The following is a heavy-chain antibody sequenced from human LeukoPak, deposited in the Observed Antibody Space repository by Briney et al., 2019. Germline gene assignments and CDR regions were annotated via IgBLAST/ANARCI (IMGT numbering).Heavy chain of an antibody. CDR2: IKQDGSEK. J-gene: IGHJ5*02. CDR3: ARAHTTYDSSGYYYVDWFDP. CDR1: GFTFSSYW. D-gene: IGHD3-22*01. V-gene: IGHV3-7*01. Sequence: GGSLRLSCAASGFTFSSYWMSWVRQAPGKGLEWVANIKQDGSEKYYVDSVKGRFTISRDNAKNSLYLQMNSLRAEDTAVYYCARAHTTYDSSGYYYVDWFDPWGQGTLVTVSS.